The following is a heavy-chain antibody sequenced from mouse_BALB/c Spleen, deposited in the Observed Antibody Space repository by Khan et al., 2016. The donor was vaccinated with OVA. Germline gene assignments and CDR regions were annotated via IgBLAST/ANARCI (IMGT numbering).Heavy chain of an antibody. D-gene: IGHD3-2*02. V-gene: IGHV1S132*01. J-gene: IGHJ2*01. CDR1: GYIFTSYW. Sequence: QVQLQQSGAEPVWPGASVKLSCKTSGYIFTSYWIHWVKQMSGQGPAWIASIYPGTDNTYYNEKLKDKATLTADQYSSTAYMQLSRLNSDASAFFVCAREEALDYWGYWGRGSTRTVSS. CDR3: AREEALDYWGY. CDR2: IYPGTDNT.